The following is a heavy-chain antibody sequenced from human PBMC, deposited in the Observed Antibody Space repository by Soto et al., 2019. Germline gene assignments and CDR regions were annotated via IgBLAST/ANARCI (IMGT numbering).Heavy chain of an antibody. J-gene: IGHJ4*02. Sequence: QVQLVESGGGVVQPGRSLRLSCAASGFSFRSYGMHWVRQAPGKGLEWVALISDDGNNKYYADSVKGRFTISSDNSKNTLYLPVNSLRPEDTAVYYCGAGAYFSDHWGKGMLVIVS. CDR1: GFSFRSYG. CDR3: GAGAYFSDH. V-gene: IGHV3-30*03. D-gene: IGHD1-26*01. CDR2: ISDDGNNK.